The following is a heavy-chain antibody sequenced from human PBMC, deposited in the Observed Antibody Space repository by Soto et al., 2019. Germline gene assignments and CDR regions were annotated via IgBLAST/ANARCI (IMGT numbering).Heavy chain of an antibody. V-gene: IGHV4-59*08. Sequence: QVQLQESGPGLVKPSETLSLTCTVSGGSISSYYWSWIRQRPGKGLEWIGYIYYSGSTNYNPSLKSRVTISVDTSKNQFSLKLSSVTAADTAVYYCARHPDYDILTGYYSFDYWGQGTLVTVSS. D-gene: IGHD3-9*01. CDR1: GGSISSYY. CDR2: IYYSGST. J-gene: IGHJ4*02. CDR3: ARHPDYDILTGYYSFDY.